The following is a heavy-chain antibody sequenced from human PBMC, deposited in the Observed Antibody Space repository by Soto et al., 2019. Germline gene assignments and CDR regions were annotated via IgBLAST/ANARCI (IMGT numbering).Heavy chain of an antibody. CDR1: GFTFKTYS. Sequence: EVQLVESGGGLVKPGGSLRLSCAASGFTFKTYSMNWVRQAPGKGLEWVPSISSSGSYIYYADSVKGRFTISRDNAKNSLYLQMNSLRAEDTAIYYCARDLNTVTTAYFHHWGQGTLVTVSS. CDR2: ISSSGSYI. V-gene: IGHV3-21*01. CDR3: ARDLNTVTTAYFHH. J-gene: IGHJ1*01. D-gene: IGHD4-17*01.